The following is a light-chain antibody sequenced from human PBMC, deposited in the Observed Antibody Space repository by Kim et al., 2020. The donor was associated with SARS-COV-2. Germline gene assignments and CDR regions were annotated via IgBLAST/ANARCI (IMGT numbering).Light chain of an antibody. V-gene: IGKV3-15*01. CDR1: QSVSTY. CDR2: GAS. J-gene: IGKJ1*01. Sequence: EIVMTQSPATLSVSPGERATLSCRAIQSVSTYLAWYQQKPGQAPRLLIYGASTRATGIPARFSGSGSGTEFTLTISSLQSEDFAVYYCQQYNNWPQTFGQGTKVDIK. CDR3: QQYNNWPQT.